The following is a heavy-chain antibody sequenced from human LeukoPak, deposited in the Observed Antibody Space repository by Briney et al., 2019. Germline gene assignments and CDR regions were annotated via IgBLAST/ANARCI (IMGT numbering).Heavy chain of an antibody. CDR3: VGQLLRAV. CDR1: GFPFSSYW. D-gene: IGHD2-2*01. J-gene: IGHJ6*04. CDR2: INEDGSVQ. Sequence: GGSLRLSCAASGFPFSSYWISWVRQPPGKGLEWVANINEDGSVQDYVDAVKGRFTVSRDNAKNSLYLEINSLRVDDTAVYYCVGQLLRAVWGKGTTVTVSS. V-gene: IGHV3-7*01.